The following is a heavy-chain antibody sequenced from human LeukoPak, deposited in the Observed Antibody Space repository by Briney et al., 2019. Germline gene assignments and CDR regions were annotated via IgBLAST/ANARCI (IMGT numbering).Heavy chain of an antibody. CDR2: INPNSGGT. CDR3: ARAGYNFHNWFDP. D-gene: IGHD5-24*01. V-gene: IGHV1-2*02. CDR1: GYTFTGYY. Sequence: ASVKVSCKASGYTFTGYYMHWVRQAPGQGLEWMGWINPNSGGTNYAQKFQGRVTMTRDTSISTAYMELSRLRSDDTAVYYCARAGYNFHNWFDPWGQRTLVTVSS. J-gene: IGHJ5*02.